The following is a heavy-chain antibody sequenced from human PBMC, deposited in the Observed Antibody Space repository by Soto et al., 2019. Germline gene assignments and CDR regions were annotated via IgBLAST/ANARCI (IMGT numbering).Heavy chain of an antibody. V-gene: IGHV4-34*01. Sequence: PSETLSLTCAVYGGSFSGYYWSWIRQPPGKGLEWIGEINHSGSTNYNPSLKSRVTISVDTSKNQFSLKLSSVTAADTAVYYCARSVNYSGYDFFGGDYFGYWGQGTLVT. J-gene: IGHJ4*02. CDR3: ARSVNYSGYDFFGGDYFGY. D-gene: IGHD5-12*01. CDR2: INHSGST. CDR1: GGSFSGYY.